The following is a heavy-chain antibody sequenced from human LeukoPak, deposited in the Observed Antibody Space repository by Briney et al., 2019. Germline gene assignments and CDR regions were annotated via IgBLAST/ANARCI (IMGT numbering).Heavy chain of an antibody. CDR3: TTEGPDCSGGSCYPYYYYGMDV. J-gene: IGHJ6*02. D-gene: IGHD2-15*01. Sequence: GGSLRLSCEASGFTFSAYAMTWVRQAPGKGLEWVGRIKSKTDGGTTDYAAPVKGRFTISRDDSKNTLYLQMNSLKTEDTAVYYCTTEGPDCSGGSCYPYYYYGMDVWGQGTTVTVSS. CDR2: IKSKTDGGTT. V-gene: IGHV3-15*01. CDR1: GFTFSAYA.